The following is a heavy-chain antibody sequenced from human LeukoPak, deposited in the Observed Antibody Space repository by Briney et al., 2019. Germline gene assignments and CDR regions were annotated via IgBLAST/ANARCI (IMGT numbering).Heavy chain of an antibody. Sequence: SVKVSCKASGGTFSSYAISLVRQAHGRGLEWMGRISPILGIANYAQKFQGRVTITADKSTSTAYMELSSLRSEDTAVYYCARVGVVPAENYYYMDVWGKGTTVTVSS. CDR2: ISPILGIA. J-gene: IGHJ6*03. CDR3: ARVGVVPAENYYYMDV. CDR1: GGTFSSYA. D-gene: IGHD2-2*01. V-gene: IGHV1-69*04.